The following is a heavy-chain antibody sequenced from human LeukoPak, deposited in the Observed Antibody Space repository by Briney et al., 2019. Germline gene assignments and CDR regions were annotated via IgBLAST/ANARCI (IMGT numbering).Heavy chain of an antibody. Sequence: GGSLRLSCADSGFTFSDLWMQWVRQPPGGGLVWVSRVKGDEISTLYADSVKGRFTISRDNDKNTLYLQMNSLRADDTALYYCATGPYSAFEMWGQGTMVTVSS. CDR2: VKGDEIST. D-gene: IGHD2-21*01. CDR1: GFTFSDLW. J-gene: IGHJ3*02. V-gene: IGHV3-74*01. CDR3: ATGPYSAFEM.